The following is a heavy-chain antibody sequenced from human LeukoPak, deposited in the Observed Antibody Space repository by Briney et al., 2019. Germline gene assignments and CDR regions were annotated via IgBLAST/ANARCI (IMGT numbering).Heavy chain of an antibody. CDR1: GFTFSSYA. CDR3: VRDGPGMATMPN. D-gene: IGHD5-12*01. Sequence: GGSLRLSCAASGFTFSSYAMIWVRQAPGKGLEWVSAISGSGGSTYYADSVKGRFTISRDNYKNTLYLQMNSLRAEDAAVYSCVRDGPGMATMPNWGQGTLVTVSA. CDR2: ISGSGGST. J-gene: IGHJ4*02. V-gene: IGHV3-23*01.